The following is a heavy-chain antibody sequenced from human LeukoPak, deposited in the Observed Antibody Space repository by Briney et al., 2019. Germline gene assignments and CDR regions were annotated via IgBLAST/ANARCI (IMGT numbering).Heavy chain of an antibody. V-gene: IGHV1-2*02. J-gene: IGHJ4*02. D-gene: IGHD2-2*01. CDR3: ARRYCSGTSCYLDF. Sequence: ASVKVSFKASGYTFTGYYIHWVRQAPGQGLEWMGWINPNSGDTNYVQKFQGRVTMTRDTSISTAYMELSRLTSDDTAVYYCARRYCSGTSCYLDFWGQGALVTVSS. CDR1: GYTFTGYY. CDR2: INPNSGDT.